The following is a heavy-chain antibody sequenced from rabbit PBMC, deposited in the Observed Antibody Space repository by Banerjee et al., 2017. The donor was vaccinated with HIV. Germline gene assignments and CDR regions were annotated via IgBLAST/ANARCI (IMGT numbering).Heavy chain of an antibody. J-gene: IGHJ4*01. CDR2: IYGGGAGT. V-gene: IGHV1S40*01. D-gene: IGHD1-1*01. Sequence: LEWIACIYGGGAGTYYASWAKGRFTISKTSSTTVTLQMTSLTAADTATYFCARGGFTDYNLWGQGTLVTVS. CDR3: ARGGFTDYNL.